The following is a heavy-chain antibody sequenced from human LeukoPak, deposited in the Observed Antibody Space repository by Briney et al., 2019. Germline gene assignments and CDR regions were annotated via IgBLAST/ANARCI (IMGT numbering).Heavy chain of an antibody. D-gene: IGHD2-2*01. V-gene: IGHV3-21*01. CDR3: ARDGRQLPSTDY. CDR2: ISSSSSYI. J-gene: IGHJ4*02. CDR1: GFTFSSYS. Sequence: GSLRLSCAASGFTFSSYSMNWVRQAPGKGLEWVSSISSSSSYIYYADSVKGRFTISRDNAKNSLYLQMNSLRAEDTAVYYCARDGRQLPSTDYWGQETLFTVSS.